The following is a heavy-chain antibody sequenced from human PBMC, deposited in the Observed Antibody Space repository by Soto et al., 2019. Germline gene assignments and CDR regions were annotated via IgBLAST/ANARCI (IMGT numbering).Heavy chain of an antibody. D-gene: IGHD3-10*01. CDR1: GGSISYSYYF. Sequence: QLQLQESGPGLVKPSETLSLTCTVSGGSISYSYYFWAWIRQPPGKGLEWIGSIDNSGTTYYPPSLKSRVTISADTSKNHFSLKLSSVTAADTAVYYCASLGRDVVRRDYWGQGTLVTVSS. CDR2: IDNSGTT. J-gene: IGHJ4*02. CDR3: ASLGRDVVRRDY. V-gene: IGHV4-39*01.